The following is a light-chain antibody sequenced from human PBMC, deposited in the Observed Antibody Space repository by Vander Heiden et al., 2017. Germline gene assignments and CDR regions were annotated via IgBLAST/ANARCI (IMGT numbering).Light chain of an antibody. CDR3: QQRTTGHPRLT. Sequence: EIVLTQSPATLSLSPGERATLSCRASQGVSSYLAWYQQKPRQAPRLLIYDASNRATGIKARFSGSGYGRDFTLTISSREPEDSAVYYCQQRTTGHPRLTFGHGTKVHIK. J-gene: IGKJ3*01. V-gene: IGKV3-11*02. CDR2: DAS. CDR1: QGVSSY.